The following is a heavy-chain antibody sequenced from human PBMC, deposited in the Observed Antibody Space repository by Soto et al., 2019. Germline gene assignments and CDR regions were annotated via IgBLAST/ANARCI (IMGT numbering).Heavy chain of an antibody. V-gene: IGHV3-30*03. CDR1: GFTFSSYS. CDR3: ARDRSGDYYYGMDV. D-gene: IGHD1-26*01. Sequence: PGGSLRLSCAASGFTFSSYSMNWVRQAPGKGLEWVAVISNDGSNKYYADSVKGRFTISRDNSKNTLYLQMNSLRAEDTAVYYCARDRSGDYYYGMDVWGQGTTVTVSS. CDR2: ISNDGSNK. J-gene: IGHJ6*02.